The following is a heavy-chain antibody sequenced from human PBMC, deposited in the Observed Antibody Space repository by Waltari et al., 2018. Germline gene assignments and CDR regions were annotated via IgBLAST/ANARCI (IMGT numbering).Heavy chain of an antibody. Sequence: QVQLVQSGAEVKKPGASVKVSCKASGNTFTSYDINCVRRATGQGLEWMGWMNPNSGNTGYAQKFQGRVTMTRNTSISTAYMELSSLRSEDTAVYYCARVSGDSGYDWPDYWGQGTLVTVSS. V-gene: IGHV1-8*01. CDR3: ARVSGDSGYDWPDY. D-gene: IGHD5-12*01. CDR2: MNPNSGNT. CDR1: GNTFTSYD. J-gene: IGHJ4*02.